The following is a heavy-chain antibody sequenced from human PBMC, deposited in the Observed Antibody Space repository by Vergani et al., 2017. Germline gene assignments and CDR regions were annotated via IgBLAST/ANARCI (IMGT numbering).Heavy chain of an antibody. D-gene: IGHD2/OR15-2a*01. J-gene: IGHJ4*02. Sequence: EVQLVESGGGLVKRGGSLRLSCAASGFTFSSYSMNWVRQAPGKGLEWVSSISSSSSYIHYSDSLKGRFTISRDNAKSSLYLQMNSLRAEDTGVYYCARGALLDWGQGTLVTVSS. CDR3: ARGALLD. CDR1: GFTFSSYS. V-gene: IGHV3-21*01. CDR2: ISSSSSYI.